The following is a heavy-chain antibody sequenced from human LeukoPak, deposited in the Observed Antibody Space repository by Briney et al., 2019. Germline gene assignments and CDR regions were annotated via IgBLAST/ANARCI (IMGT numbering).Heavy chain of an antibody. CDR2: ISYDGSNK. Sequence: GGSLRLSCAASGFTFSSYAMHWVRQAPGKGLEWVAVISYDGSNKYYADSMKGRFTISRDNSKNTLYLQMNSLRAEDTAVYYCASPYYFDSSGYYRLDYWGQGTLVTVSS. J-gene: IGHJ4*02. CDR3: ASPYYFDSSGYYRLDY. D-gene: IGHD3-22*01. V-gene: IGHV3-30-3*01. CDR1: GFTFSSYA.